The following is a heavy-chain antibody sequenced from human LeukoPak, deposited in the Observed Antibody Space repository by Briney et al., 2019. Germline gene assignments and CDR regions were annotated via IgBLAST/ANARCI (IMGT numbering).Heavy chain of an antibody. Sequence: TVGSLRLSCVASRFTFTRHAMSWVRQAPGKGLEWVSTTGLESVHTLCADSVQGRFTVSRDNSRNTLDLQMDNLRVDDTAIYYCVRGDDIGKHPTRAYYFDIWGQGTLVSVSS. CDR1: RFTFTRHA. CDR3: VRGDDIGKHPTRAYYFDI. CDR2: TGLESVHT. J-gene: IGHJ4*02. V-gene: IGHV3-23*01. D-gene: IGHD3-10*01.